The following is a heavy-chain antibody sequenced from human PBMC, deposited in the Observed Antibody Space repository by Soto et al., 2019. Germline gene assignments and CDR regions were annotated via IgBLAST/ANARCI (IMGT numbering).Heavy chain of an antibody. J-gene: IGHJ4*02. CDR1: GYSFTSYW. D-gene: IGHD2-2*01. CDR2: IYPGDSDT. CDR3: ARIIQTIVVVPAAPGNYFDY. V-gene: IGHV5-51*01. Sequence: GESLKISCKGSGYSFTSYWIGWVRQMPGKGLEWMGIIYPGDSDTRYSPSFQGQVTISADKSISTAYLQWSSLKASDTAMYYCARIIQTIVVVPAAPGNYFDYCGEGTLVTVSS.